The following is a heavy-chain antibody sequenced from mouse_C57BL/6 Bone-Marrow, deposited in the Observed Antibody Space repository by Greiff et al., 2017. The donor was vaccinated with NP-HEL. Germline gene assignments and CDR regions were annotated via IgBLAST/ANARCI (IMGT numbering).Heavy chain of an antibody. V-gene: IGHV5-6*01. CDR2: ISSGGSYT. CDR3: ARHGYENYAMDY. Sequence: EVKLQESGGDLVKPGGSLKLSCAASGFTFSSYGMSWVRQTPDKRLEWVATISSGGSYTYYPDSVKGRFTISRDNAKNTLYLQMSSLKSEDTAMYYCARHGYENYAMDYWGQGTSVTVSS. CDR1: GFTFSSYG. J-gene: IGHJ4*01. D-gene: IGHD2-2*01.